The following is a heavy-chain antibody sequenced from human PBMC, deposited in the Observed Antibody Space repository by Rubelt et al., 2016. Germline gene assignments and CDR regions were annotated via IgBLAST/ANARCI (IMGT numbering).Heavy chain of an antibody. CDR2: IWYDGSNK. J-gene: IGHJ4*02. D-gene: IGHD7-27*01. Sequence: QLVESGGGVVQPGRSLRLSCAASGFTFSSYGMHWVRQAPGKGLEWVAVIWYDGSNKYYADSVKGRFTISRDNSKNTLYLQMNSLRAEDTAVYYCAKDRELGPIPYYFDYWGQGTLVTVSS. V-gene: IGHV3-33*06. CDR3: AKDRELGPIPYYFDY. CDR1: GFTFSSYG.